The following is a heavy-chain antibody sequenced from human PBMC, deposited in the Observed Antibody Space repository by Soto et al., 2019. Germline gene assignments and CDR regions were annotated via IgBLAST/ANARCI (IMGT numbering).Heavy chain of an antibody. D-gene: IGHD3-16*01. CDR1: GGTFSSYT. CDR3: TRGVTANYMGGDAFEF. V-gene: IGHV1-69*01. Sequence: QGLLVQSGAEVKAPGSSVKVSCKAAGGTFSSYTVSWVRQAPGQGLDYLGEIMPIFNTATYAENFQGRVTITADLSTSTVYLEVHSLRSDDTALYYCTRGVTANYMGGDAFEFWGLGTQVTVS. CDR2: IMPIFNTA. J-gene: IGHJ4*02.